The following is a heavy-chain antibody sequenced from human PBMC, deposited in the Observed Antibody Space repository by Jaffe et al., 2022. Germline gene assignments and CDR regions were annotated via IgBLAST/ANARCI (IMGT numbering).Heavy chain of an antibody. CDR1: GFNFSRYA. Sequence: QVQLVESGGGVVQPGGSVRVSCEASGFNFSRYAMHWVRQAPGKGLEWVAFMRSDGSDKNYADSVKGRFTISRDNSKNILYLHMNSLRGDDTAIYYCAKKAHSSSWYYYYHHYYMDVWGKGTTVTVSS. D-gene: IGHD6-13*01. J-gene: IGHJ6*03. CDR2: MRSDGSDK. V-gene: IGHV3-30*02. CDR3: AKKAHSSSWYYYYHHYYMDV.